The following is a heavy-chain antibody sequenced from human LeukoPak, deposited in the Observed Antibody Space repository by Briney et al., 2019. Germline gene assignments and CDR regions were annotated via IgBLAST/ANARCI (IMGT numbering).Heavy chain of an antibody. V-gene: IGHV3-7*01. Sequence: PGGFLRLSCAASGFTFSSFWMSWVRQAPGKGLECVASISQDGSENYFVDSVKGRFTISRDNAKNSLYLQMSSLRVEDTAVYYCARDTDADYPVDWYFDLWGRGTLVTVSS. CDR3: ARDTDADYPVDWYFDL. D-gene: IGHD4-17*01. CDR2: ISQDGSEN. CDR1: GFTFSSFW. J-gene: IGHJ2*01.